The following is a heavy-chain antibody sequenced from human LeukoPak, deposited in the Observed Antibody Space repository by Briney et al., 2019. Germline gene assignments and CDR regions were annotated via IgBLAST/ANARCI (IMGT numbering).Heavy chain of an antibody. D-gene: IGHD3-10*01. CDR1: GGSISSSSYY. CDR2: IYYSGST. CDR3: ARHGRRMVRGNYYFDY. V-gene: IGHV4-39*01. Sequence: SETLSLTCTVSGGSISSSSYYWGWIRQPPGKGLEWIGSIYYSGSTYYNPSLKSRVTISVDTSKNQFSLKLSSVTAADTAVYYCARHGRRMVRGNYYFDYWGQGTLVTVSS. J-gene: IGHJ4*02.